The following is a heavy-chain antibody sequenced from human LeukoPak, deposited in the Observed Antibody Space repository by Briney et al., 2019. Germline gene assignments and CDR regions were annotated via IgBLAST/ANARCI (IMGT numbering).Heavy chain of an antibody. CDR3: ARGVVIAPQTFDY. V-gene: IGHV4-59*01. J-gene: IGHJ4*02. Sequence: PSETLSLTCTVSGGSISSYYWTWIRQPPGKGLEWIGYIYYSGSTNYNPSLKSRVTISVDTSKNQFSLKLSSVTAADTAVYYCARGVVIAPQTFDYWGQGTLVTVSS. CDR1: GGSISSYY. CDR2: IYYSGST. D-gene: IGHD2-21*01.